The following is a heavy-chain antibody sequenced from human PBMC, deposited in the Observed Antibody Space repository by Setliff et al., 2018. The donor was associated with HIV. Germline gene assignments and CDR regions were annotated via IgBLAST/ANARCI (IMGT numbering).Heavy chain of an antibody. CDR1: GFIFSDYG. V-gene: IGHV3-15*01. Sequence: LRLSCTASGFIFSDYGMHWVRQAPGKGLEWVGRIKSKSDGETKDYAAPVKGRFTISRDDSKTTLYQQMNSLKTEDTAVYYCTTEEPWLRFGNRGQGTLVTVSS. CDR3: TTEEPWLRFGN. D-gene: IGHD5-12*01. J-gene: IGHJ4*02. CDR2: IKSKSDGETK.